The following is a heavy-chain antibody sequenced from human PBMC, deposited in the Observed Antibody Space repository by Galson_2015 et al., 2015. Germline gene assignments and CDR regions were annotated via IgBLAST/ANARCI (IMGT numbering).Heavy chain of an antibody. D-gene: IGHD3-16*02. CDR1: GGSISSSSYY. CDR2: IYYSGST. Sequence: LSLTCTVSGGSISSSSYYWGWIRQPPGKGLEWIGSIYYSGSTYYNPSLKSRVTISVDTSKNQFSLKLSSVTAADTAVYYCARRRDYVWGSYRYNGFDYWGQGTLVTVSS. J-gene: IGHJ4*02. V-gene: IGHV4-39*01. CDR3: ARRRDYVWGSYRYNGFDY.